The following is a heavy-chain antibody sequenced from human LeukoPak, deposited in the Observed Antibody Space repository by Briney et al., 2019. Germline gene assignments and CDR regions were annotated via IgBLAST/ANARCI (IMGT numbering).Heavy chain of an antibody. Sequence: GASVKVSCKASGYTFTSYDINWVRQATGQGLDWMGWMYPNSGNAGYAQTFQSRVTLNRNTSISTAYMELSSLRSEDTALYYCARGVSGRTEDYWGQGTLVTVSS. J-gene: IGHJ4*02. CDR3: ARGVSGRTEDY. CDR2: MYPNSGNA. V-gene: IGHV1-8*01. CDR1: GYTFTSYD. D-gene: IGHD2-15*01.